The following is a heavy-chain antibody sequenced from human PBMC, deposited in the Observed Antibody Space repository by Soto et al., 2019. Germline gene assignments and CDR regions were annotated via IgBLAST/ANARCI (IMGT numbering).Heavy chain of an antibody. J-gene: IGHJ6*02. Sequence: PGGSLRLSCAASWFTVRSKYMNWVRQAPGKGLEWVSVIYTGGSAFYADAVKGRFTISRDAFKKTLYLQMNSLRAEDTAVYYCARGVGYNNDYGMDVWGQGTTVTVSS. D-gene: IGHD5-12*01. CDR2: IYTGGSA. V-gene: IGHV3-53*01. CDR1: WFTVRSKY. CDR3: ARGVGYNNDYGMDV.